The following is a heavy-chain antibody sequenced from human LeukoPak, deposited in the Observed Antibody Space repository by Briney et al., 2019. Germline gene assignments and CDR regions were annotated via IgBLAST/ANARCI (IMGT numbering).Heavy chain of an antibody. J-gene: IGHJ4*02. CDR3: ARRYCTSTSCFHLDY. V-gene: IGHV5-51*01. Sequence: GESLKISCKASGNIFSDYYIAWVRQMPGKGLEWMGIICPGDSDARYSPSFQGQVTISADKSISTAYLQWSSLKASDTAMYYCARRYCTSTSCFHLDYWGQGTLVTAS. CDR1: GNIFSDYY. CDR2: ICPGDSDA. D-gene: IGHD2-2*01.